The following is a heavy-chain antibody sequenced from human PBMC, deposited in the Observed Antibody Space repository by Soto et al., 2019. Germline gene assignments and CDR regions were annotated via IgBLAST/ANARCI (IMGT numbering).Heavy chain of an antibody. CDR3: ARGEAVVVTSGTYYYYYYGMDV. CDR1: GGSFSGYY. V-gene: IGHV4-34*01. J-gene: IGHJ6*02. Sequence: LSLTCAVYGGSFSGYYWSWIRQPPGKGLEWIGEINHSGSTNYNPSLKSRVTISVDTSKNQFSLKLSSVTAADTAVYYCARGEAVVVTSGTYYYYYYGMDVWGQRTTVTVSS. D-gene: IGHD2-21*02. CDR2: INHSGST.